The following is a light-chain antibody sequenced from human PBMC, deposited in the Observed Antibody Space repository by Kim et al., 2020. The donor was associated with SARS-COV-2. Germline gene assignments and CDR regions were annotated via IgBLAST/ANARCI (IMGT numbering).Light chain of an antibody. V-gene: IGLV2-14*01. CDR3: SSYTGSNTFPVV. Sequence: QSVLTQPASVSGSPGQSITMSCTGTSSDIGAYNYVSWYQQHPDKAPKLIIYDVNKRHSGISNRFSGSKSGNTASLTISGLQADDEADYYCSSYTGSNTFPVVFGGGTQLTVL. J-gene: IGLJ3*02. CDR2: DVN. CDR1: SSDIGAYNY.